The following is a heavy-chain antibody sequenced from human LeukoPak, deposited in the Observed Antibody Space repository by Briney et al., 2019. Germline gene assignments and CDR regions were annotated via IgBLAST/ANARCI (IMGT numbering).Heavy chain of an antibody. D-gene: IGHD3-22*01. Sequence: ASVKVSCKASGYTFTNYGITWVRQAPGQGVEGMGWVSAHNANTTYALKFQGRVTMTTDASTSTAYMELRSLRSDDTAVYFCARDYYDSSGRLDYWGQGTLVIVSS. CDR3: ARDYYDSSGRLDY. V-gene: IGHV1-18*01. J-gene: IGHJ4*02. CDR1: GYTFTNYG. CDR2: VSAHNANT.